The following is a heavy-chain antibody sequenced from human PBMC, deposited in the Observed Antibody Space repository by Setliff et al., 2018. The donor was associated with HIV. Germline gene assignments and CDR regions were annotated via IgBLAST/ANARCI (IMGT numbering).Heavy chain of an antibody. J-gene: IGHJ5*02. D-gene: IGHD5-12*01. CDR3: AGGFHGNSGYPPHWFDP. CDR2: ISTYNGNT. CDR1: GYTFSNYG. Sequence: GASVKVSCKASGYTFSNYGITWVRQAPGQGLEWMGWISTYNGNTNYEQKLQGRVTMTTDTSTSTAYMELRSLRSDDTAVYYCAGGFHGNSGYPPHWFDPWGQGTLVTVS. V-gene: IGHV1-18*01.